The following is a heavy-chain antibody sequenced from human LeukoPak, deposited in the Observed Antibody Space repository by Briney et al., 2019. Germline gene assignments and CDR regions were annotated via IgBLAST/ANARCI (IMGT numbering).Heavy chain of an antibody. V-gene: IGHV1-8*01. Sequence: VSVKVSCKASGYTFSYDINWVRQATGQGLEWMGWMNPNSGNTGYAQKFQGRVTMTRNTSIGTAYMELSSLRSEDTAVYYCARGLGNDGIFDYWGQGTLVSVSS. CDR3: ARGLGNDGIFDY. CDR2: MNPNSGNT. CDR1: GYTFSYD. D-gene: IGHD1-1*01. J-gene: IGHJ4*02.